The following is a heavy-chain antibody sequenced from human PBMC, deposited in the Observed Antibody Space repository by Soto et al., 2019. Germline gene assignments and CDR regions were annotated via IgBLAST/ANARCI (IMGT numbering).Heavy chain of an antibody. J-gene: IGHJ4*02. D-gene: IGHD6-19*01. CDR1: GYTFTVYA. Sequence: ASVKVSCKASGYTFTVYAMHWVRQAPGQRLEWMGWINAGNGNTKYSQKFQGRVTITRDTSASTAYMELSSLRSEDTAVFYCARAVAVPADFDYWGQGTLVTVSS. CDR3: ARAVAVPADFDY. V-gene: IGHV1-3*01. CDR2: INAGNGNT.